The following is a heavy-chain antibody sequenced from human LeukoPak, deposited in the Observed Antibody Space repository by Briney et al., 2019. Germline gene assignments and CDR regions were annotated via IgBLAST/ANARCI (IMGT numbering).Heavy chain of an antibody. CDR3: ARGEYGSGSYHIDY. CDR2: ISYDGSSK. Sequence: PGGSLRLSCAASGFTFSSYGMHWVRQAPGKGLEWMAVISYDGSSKYYADSVKGRFTISRDNAKNSLYLQMNSLRAEDTAVYYCARGEYGSGSYHIDYWGQGTLVTVSS. J-gene: IGHJ4*02. CDR1: GFTFSSYG. D-gene: IGHD3-10*01. V-gene: IGHV3-30*03.